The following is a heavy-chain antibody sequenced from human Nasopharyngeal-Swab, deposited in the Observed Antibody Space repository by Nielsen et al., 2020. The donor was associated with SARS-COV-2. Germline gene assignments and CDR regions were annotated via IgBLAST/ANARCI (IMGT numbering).Heavy chain of an antibody. J-gene: IGHJ6*02. Sequence: GGSLRLSCAASGFTFSSYWMHWVRQAPGKGLVWVSRINGDGSSTSYADSVKGRFTISRDNAKNTLYLQMNSLRAEDTAVYYCAREFSKDYSNYYYGMDVWGQGTTVTVSS. V-gene: IGHV3-74*01. CDR2: INGDGSST. D-gene: IGHD4-11*01. CDR3: AREFSKDYSNYYYGMDV. CDR1: GFTFSSYW.